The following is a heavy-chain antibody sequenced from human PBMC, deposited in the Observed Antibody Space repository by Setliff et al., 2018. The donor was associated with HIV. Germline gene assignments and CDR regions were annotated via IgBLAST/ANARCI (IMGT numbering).Heavy chain of an antibody. CDR3: ASGPGWSFDY. CDR2: ISPYNGDT. Sequence: ASVKVSCKASGYTFTGYYMHWVRQAPGQGLEWMGWISPYNGDTKILQKFRGRVTMTRDTSINTAYLELRSLGSDDTAVYYCASGPGWSFDYWGQGTLVTVSS. D-gene: IGHD3-3*01. CDR1: GYTFTGYY. J-gene: IGHJ4*02. V-gene: IGHV1-2*02.